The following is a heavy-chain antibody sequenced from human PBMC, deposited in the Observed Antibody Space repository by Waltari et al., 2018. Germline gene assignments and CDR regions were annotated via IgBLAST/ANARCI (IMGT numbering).Heavy chain of an antibody. CDR2: IYYSGST. CDR1: GGSISSSSYY. D-gene: IGHD1-1*01. V-gene: IGHV4-39*07. CDR3: ERGIRRWYNDAFDI. J-gene: IGHJ3*02. Sequence: QLQLQESGPGLVKLPETLSLTCTVSGGSISSSSYYWGWFRQPPGQGLEWIGSIYYSGSTYYNPSLKSRVTISVDTSKNQFSLKLSAVTAADTAVYYCERGIRRWYNDAFDIWGQGTMVTVSS.